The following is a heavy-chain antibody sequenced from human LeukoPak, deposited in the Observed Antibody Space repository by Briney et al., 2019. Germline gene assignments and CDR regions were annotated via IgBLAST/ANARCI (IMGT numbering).Heavy chain of an antibody. V-gene: IGHV7-4-1*02. CDR3: ATTGIEYCSGGSCYRTYYYYGMDV. J-gene: IGHJ6*02. D-gene: IGHD2-15*01. Sequence: ASVKVSCKASGYTFNGYYIHWVRQAPGQGLEWMGWINTNTGNPTYAQGFTGRFVFSLDTSVSTAYLQISSLKAEDTAVYYCATTGIEYCSGGSCYRTYYYYGMDVWGQGTTVTVSS. CDR1: GYTFNGYY. CDR2: INTNTGNP.